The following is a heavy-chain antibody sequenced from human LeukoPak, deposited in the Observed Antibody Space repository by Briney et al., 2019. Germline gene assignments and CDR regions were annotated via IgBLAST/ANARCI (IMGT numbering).Heavy chain of an antibody. CDR2: IIPIFGTA. J-gene: IGHJ5*02. CDR1: GGTFSSYA. V-gene: IGHV1-69*06. CDR3: ARGGYHRGYCSGGSCARNWFDP. Sequence: GASVKVSCKASGGTFSSYAISWVRQAPGQGLEWMGGIIPIFGTANYAQKFQGRVTITADKSTSTAYMELSSLRSEDTAVYYCARGGYHRGYCSGGSCARNWFDPWGQGTLVTVSS. D-gene: IGHD2-15*01.